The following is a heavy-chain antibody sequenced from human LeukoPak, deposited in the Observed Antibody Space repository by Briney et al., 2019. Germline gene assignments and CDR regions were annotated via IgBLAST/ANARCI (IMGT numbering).Heavy chain of an antibody. V-gene: IGHV2-5*01. Sequence: SGPTLVKPTQTLTLTCTFSGASLSTREVGVGCIRQPPGKALEWLTLIYWYDDKRYSPSLKSRLTITKDTSKIQVVLTMTNMDPVDTATYYCAHSRPGSTIFHYWGQGTLVTVSS. J-gene: IGHJ4*02. CDR3: AHSRPGSTIFHY. CDR2: IYWYDDK. CDR1: GASLSTREVG. D-gene: IGHD1-7*01.